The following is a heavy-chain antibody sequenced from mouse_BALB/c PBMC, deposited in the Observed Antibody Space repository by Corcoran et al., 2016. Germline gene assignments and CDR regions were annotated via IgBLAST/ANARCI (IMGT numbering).Heavy chain of an antibody. V-gene: IGHV1-18*01. Sequence: EVLLQQSGPELVKPGASVKIPCKASGYTFTDYNMDWVKQSHGKSLEWIGDINPNNGGTIYNQKFKGKATLTVDKSSNTAYMELRSLTSEDTAVYYCARSVMITWFAYWGQGTLVTVSA. CDR2: INPNNGGT. CDR3: ARSVMITWFAY. J-gene: IGHJ3*01. D-gene: IGHD2-4*01. CDR1: GYTFTDYN.